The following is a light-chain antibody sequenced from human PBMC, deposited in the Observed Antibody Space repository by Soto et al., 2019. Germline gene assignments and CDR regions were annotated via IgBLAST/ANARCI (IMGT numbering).Light chain of an antibody. CDR2: AAS. Sequence: DIQMTQSPSSLSASVGDRITITCRASHSIDNYLSWYQLKPGKAPRLLIYAASNLQRGVPSRFTGSGSGTDFTLTINNLQPDDFATYYCQQSYSSPPTFGQGTKVDIK. CDR1: HSIDNY. J-gene: IGKJ1*01. CDR3: QQSYSSPPT. V-gene: IGKV1-39*01.